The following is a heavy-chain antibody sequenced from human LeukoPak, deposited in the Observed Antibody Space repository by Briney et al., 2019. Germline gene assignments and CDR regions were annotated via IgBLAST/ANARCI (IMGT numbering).Heavy chain of an antibody. D-gene: IGHD3-10*01. CDR1: GGSISSGSYY. V-gene: IGHV4-61*02. CDR2: IYTSGST. J-gene: IGHJ5*02. CDR3: ARDGFGEFNNWFDP. Sequence: SETLSLTCTVSGGSISSGSYYWSWIRQPAGKGLEWIGRIYTSGSTNYNPSLKSRVTISVDTSKNQFSLKLSSVTAADTAVYYCARDGFGEFNNWFDPWGQGTLVTVSS.